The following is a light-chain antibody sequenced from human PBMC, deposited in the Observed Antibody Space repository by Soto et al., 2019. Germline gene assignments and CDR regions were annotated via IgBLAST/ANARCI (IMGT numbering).Light chain of an antibody. V-gene: IGKV1D-16*01. CDR1: QGISSW. J-gene: IGKJ1*01. CDR2: AAS. CDR3: QQYNIYPLT. Sequence: DIQMTQSPSSLSASVGDRVTITCRASQGISSWLAWYQQKPGRAPKSLIYAASSLLSGVPSRFSGSGSGSEFSLPISSLQPEDVAPYYCQQYNIYPLTFGQGTKVEIK.